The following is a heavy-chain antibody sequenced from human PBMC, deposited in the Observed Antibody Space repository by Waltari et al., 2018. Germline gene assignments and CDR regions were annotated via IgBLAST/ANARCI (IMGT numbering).Heavy chain of an antibody. CDR3: ASNRGRYYDILTGYVGYFDY. D-gene: IGHD3-9*01. CDR2: IYYSGST. J-gene: IGHJ4*02. V-gene: IGHV4-61*01. Sequence: QVQLQESGPGLVKPSATLSLTCTVSGGSVSSGRYYWSWIRQPPGKGLEWIGYIYYSGSTNYNPSLKSRVTISVDTSKNQFSLKLSSVTAADTAVYYCASNRGRYYDILTGYVGYFDYWGQGTLVTVSS. CDR1: GGSVSSGRYY.